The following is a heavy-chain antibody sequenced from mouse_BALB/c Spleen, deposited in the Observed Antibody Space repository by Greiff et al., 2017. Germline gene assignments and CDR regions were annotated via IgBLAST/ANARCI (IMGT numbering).Heavy chain of an antibody. D-gene: IGHD1-1*01. J-gene: IGHJ3*01. CDR3: ASTDYGSSYWFEY. V-gene: IGHV5-6-3*01. CDR2: INSNGGSS. CDR1: GFTFSSYV. Sequence: EVKLMESGGGLVQPGGSLKLSCAASGFTFSSYVMSWVRQTPDKRLELVATINSNGGSSYYPDSVRGRFTISRDNAKNTLYLQMSSLKSEDTAMYYSASTDYGSSYWFEYWGQGTLVTVSA.